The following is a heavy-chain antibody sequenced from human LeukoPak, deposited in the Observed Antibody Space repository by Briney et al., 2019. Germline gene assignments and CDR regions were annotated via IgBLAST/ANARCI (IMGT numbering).Heavy chain of an antibody. CDR1: GGSFSGYY. CDR2: IHSGGST. CDR3: ARGEYSSSWPQGDAFDI. J-gene: IGHJ3*02. D-gene: IGHD6-13*01. Sequence: ETLSLTCAVYGGSFSGYYWSWVRQAPGKGLEWVSVIHSGGSTYYADSVKGRFTISRDDSKNTLYLQMNSLRAEDTAVYYCARGEYSSSWPQGDAFDIWGQGTMVTVSS. V-gene: IGHV3-66*01.